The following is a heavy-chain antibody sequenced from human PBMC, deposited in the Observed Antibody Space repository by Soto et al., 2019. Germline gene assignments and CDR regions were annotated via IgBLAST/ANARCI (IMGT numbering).Heavy chain of an antibody. CDR3: ARDLNQPNYYYYYGMDV. D-gene: IGHD2-2*01. J-gene: IGHJ6*02. CDR1: GGSISSGGYY. Sequence: QVQLQESGPGLVKPSQTLSLTCTVSGGSISSGGYYWSWIRQHPGKGLEWIGYIYYSGSTYYNPSLKSRVTISVDTTKNKFSLKLSSVTAADTAVYYCARDLNQPNYYYYYGMDVWGQGTTVTVSS. V-gene: IGHV4-31*03. CDR2: IYYSGST.